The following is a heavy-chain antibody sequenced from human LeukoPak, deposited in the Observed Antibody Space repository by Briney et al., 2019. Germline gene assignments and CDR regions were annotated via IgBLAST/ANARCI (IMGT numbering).Heavy chain of an antibody. CDR2: INHSGST. V-gene: IGHV4-34*01. CDR3: AARGEYSGSGTR. Sequence: TSSETLSLTCAVYSGSFSGYYWSWIRQAPGKGLEWIGEINHSGSTNYNPSLRTRVTISVDTSKNQFSLKLTSVTVADTAMYYCAARGEYSGSGTRWGQGALVTVSS. J-gene: IGHJ4*02. D-gene: IGHD3-10*01. CDR1: SGSFSGYY.